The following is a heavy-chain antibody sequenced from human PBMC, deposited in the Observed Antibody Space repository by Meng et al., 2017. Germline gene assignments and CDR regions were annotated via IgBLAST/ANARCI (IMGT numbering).Heavy chain of an antibody. CDR2: IYSGGST. Sequence: EGRLAGTGGGLTQPGGSPRLSCTASGFSVTTSYMSWVRQAPGKGLEWVSVIYSGGSTYYADSVKGRFSISRDNSKNTLYLQMNSLRAEDTAVYFCARDSSSGWYHNYWGQGTLVTVSS. D-gene: IGHD6-19*01. V-gene: IGHV3-53*02. CDR1: GFSVTTSY. CDR3: ARDSSSGWYHNY. J-gene: IGHJ4*02.